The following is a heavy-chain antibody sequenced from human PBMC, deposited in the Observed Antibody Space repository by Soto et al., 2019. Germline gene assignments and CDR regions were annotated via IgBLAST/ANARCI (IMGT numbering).Heavy chain of an antibody. CDR3: ARGGWLQLPDAFDI. J-gene: IGHJ3*02. Sequence: SVNLSLTSSGSGGSTFIYYWRWFRQPPGKGLEWIGYIYYSGSTNYNPSLKSRVTISVDTSKNQFSLKLSSVTAADTAVYYCARGGWLQLPDAFDIWGQGTMVT. CDR2: IYYSGST. CDR1: GGSTFIYY. V-gene: IGHV4-59*01. D-gene: IGHD5-12*01.